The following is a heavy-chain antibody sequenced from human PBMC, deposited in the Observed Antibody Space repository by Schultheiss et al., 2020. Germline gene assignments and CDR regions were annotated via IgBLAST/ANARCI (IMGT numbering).Heavy chain of an antibody. D-gene: IGHD3-10*01. CDR1: GGTFSSYA. CDR3: ARDGSGSYRLDY. J-gene: IGHJ4*02. Sequence: ASVKVSCKASGGTFSSYAISWVRQATGQGLEWMGWMNPNSGNTGYAQKFQGWVTMTRDTSISTAYMELSRLRSDDTAVYYCARDGSGSYRLDYWGQGTLVTVSS. V-gene: IGHV1-8*02. CDR2: MNPNSGNT.